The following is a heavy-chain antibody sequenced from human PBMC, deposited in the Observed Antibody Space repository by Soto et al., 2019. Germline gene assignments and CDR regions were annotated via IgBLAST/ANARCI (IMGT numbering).Heavy chain of an antibody. CDR2: ISDSGATT. CDR3: AKEDTSSGSLDY. Sequence: HLGGSLSLSCASSGFPFGENAMSWVRQAPGKGLEWVSGISDSGATTYYADSVRGRFTISRDNSKNTLYLQMKSLRAEDSASYYCAKEDTSSGSLDYWGQGALVTVSS. V-gene: IGHV3-23*01. CDR1: GFPFGENA. J-gene: IGHJ4*02. D-gene: IGHD6-19*01.